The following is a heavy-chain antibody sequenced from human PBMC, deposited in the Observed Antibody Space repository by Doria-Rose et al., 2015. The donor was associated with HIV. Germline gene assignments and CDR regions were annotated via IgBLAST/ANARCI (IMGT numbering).Heavy chain of an antibody. CDR1: GFTFSRYS. Sequence: QLVPSGGGLVKPGGSLRLSCAASGFTFSRYSMNWVRQAPGKGLEWVSSISSSGEYIYYVDSVQGRFTISRDNAKNSVYLQMNSLRTEDTAVYYCARDHYDSGGYYRDWGQGTLVTVSS. D-gene: IGHD3-22*01. CDR3: ARDHYDSGGYYRD. CDR2: ISSSGEYI. J-gene: IGHJ4*02. V-gene: IGHV3-21*03.